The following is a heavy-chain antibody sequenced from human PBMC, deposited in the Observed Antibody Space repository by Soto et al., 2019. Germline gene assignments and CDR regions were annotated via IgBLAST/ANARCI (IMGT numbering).Heavy chain of an antibody. J-gene: IGHJ6*02. D-gene: IGHD3-3*01. CDR3: ARSRFWRGSTGHYYYYGLDV. Sequence: SETLSLTGAVYRGSISGYYCSWIRQPPWKGLEWIGESNPSGTSNYKSSLESRVTISVDMSKNQFSLKLTSVTAADTAIYYFARSRFWRGSTGHYYYYGLDVLGQRTALTVSS. CDR1: RGSISGYY. V-gene: IGHV4-34*01. CDR2: SNPSGTS.